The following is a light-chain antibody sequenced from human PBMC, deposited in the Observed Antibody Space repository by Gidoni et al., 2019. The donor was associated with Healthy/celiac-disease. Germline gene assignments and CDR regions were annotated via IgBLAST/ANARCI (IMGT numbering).Light chain of an antibody. Sequence: EIVMTQSPATLSVSPGERATLSCRDSQSVSSNLAWYQQKPGQAPSLLIYGASTRATDIPARFSGSGSGTEFTLTISSLQSEDFAVYYCQQYNNWPLYTFGQGTKLEIK. CDR3: QQYNNWPLYT. V-gene: IGKV3-15*01. CDR1: QSVSSN. J-gene: IGKJ2*01. CDR2: GAS.